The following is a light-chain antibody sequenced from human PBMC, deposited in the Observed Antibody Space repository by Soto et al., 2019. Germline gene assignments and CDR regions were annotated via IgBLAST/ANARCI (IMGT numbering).Light chain of an antibody. CDR2: AAS. CDR3: QQYYSYPLT. Sequence: DIQMTQSPSSLSASVGDRVTISCRASQSIARFLNWYQQKPGKAPKLLIYAASTLQSGVPSRFSGSGSGTDFTLTISCLQSEDFATYYCQQYYSYPLTFGQGTRWIS. V-gene: IGKV1-39*01. J-gene: IGKJ1*01. CDR1: QSIARF.